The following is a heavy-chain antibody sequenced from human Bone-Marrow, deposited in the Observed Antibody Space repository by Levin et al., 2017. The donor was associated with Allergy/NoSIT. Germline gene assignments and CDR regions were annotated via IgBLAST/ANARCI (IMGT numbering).Heavy chain of an antibody. D-gene: IGHD2-21*02. CDR1: GGSFSGYY. J-gene: IGHJ4*02. Sequence: SQTLSLTCAVYGGSFSGYYWSWIRQPPGKGLEWIGEINHSGSTNYNPSLKSRVTISVDTSKNQFSLKLSSVTAADTAVYYCARGTVTVDYWGQGTLVTVSS. CDR2: INHSGST. V-gene: IGHV4-34*01. CDR3: ARGTVTVDY.